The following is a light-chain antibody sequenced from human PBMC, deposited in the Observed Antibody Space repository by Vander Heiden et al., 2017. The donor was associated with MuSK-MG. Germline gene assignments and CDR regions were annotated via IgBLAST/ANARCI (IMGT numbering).Light chain of an antibody. J-gene: IGKJ3*01. CDR1: QDISDF. V-gene: IGKV1-27*01. Sequence: IQMTQSPSSLSASVGDRVTITCRASQDISDFLAWYQQRPGKVPKLLIYDASTLQSGVPSRFSGSGSGTDFTLTISGLQPEDVATYYCQKYNSAVFTFGHGTKVDIK. CDR2: DAS. CDR3: QKYNSAVFT.